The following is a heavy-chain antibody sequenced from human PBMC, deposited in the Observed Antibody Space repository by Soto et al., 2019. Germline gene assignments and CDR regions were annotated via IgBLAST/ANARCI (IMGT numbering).Heavy chain of an antibody. CDR2: IYYSGTT. J-gene: IGHJ4*02. D-gene: IGHD4-17*01. Sequence: QLQLQESGPGLVKPSETLSLTCTVSGGSISSSSYYWGWIRQPPGKGLEWIGSIYYSGTTYYNPSLKSRVTISVDTSKNQFSLRLSSVTAADTAVYYCASIYGPYYFDYWGQGTLVTVSS. CDR1: GGSISSSSYY. V-gene: IGHV4-39*01. CDR3: ASIYGPYYFDY.